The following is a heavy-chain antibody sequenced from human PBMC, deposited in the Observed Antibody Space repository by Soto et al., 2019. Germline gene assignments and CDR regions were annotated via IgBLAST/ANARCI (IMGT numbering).Heavy chain of an antibody. V-gene: IGHV3-48*02. CDR3: ATDAPGLADFDY. Sequence: EVQVVESGGDLVQPGGSLRLSCEGSGFSLSNYDMNWVRQVPGEGLEWISYIGSSGDPIYYADSVRGRFTISRDNSKNSLYLQMNSLRNEVTAVYYCATDAPGLADFDYWGQGTLVTVSS. D-gene: IGHD6-19*01. CDR2: IGSSGDPI. CDR1: GFSLSNYD. J-gene: IGHJ4*02.